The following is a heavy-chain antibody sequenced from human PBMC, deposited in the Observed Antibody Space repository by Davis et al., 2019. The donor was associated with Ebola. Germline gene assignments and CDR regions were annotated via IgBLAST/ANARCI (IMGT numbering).Heavy chain of an antibody. J-gene: IGHJ4*02. V-gene: IGHV1-46*01. D-gene: IGHD2-21*01. Sequence: ASVKVSCKASGYTFTSYFMHWVRQAPGQGLEWMGIINPSGGSTSYAQKFQGRVIMTRDTATSTVYMELSSLRSEDTAVYYCARAQFPTKSDHWGQGTLVTVSS. CDR3: ARAQFPTKSDH. CDR2: INPSGGST. CDR1: GYTFTSYF.